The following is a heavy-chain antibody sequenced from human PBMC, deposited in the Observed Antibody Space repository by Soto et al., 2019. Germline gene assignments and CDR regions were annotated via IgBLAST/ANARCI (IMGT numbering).Heavy chain of an antibody. D-gene: IGHD3-22*01. V-gene: IGHV1-18*01. CDR1: GYTFNSYG. Sequence: GVPVKVSCKASGYTFNSYGISWVRRAPGQGLEWMGWISAYNGNTNYAQKLQGRVTMTTDTSTSTAYMELRSLSSDDTAVYYCAKAAIVVAFDALDIWGQGTMVTVSS. CDR3: AKAAIVVAFDALDI. CDR2: ISAYNGNT. J-gene: IGHJ3*02.